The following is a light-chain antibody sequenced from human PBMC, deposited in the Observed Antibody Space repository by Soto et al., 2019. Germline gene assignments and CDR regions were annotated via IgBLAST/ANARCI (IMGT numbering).Light chain of an antibody. J-gene: IGLJ3*02. CDR2: GVT. CDR1: ISDIGSYNY. Sequence: QSVLTQPASVSGSPGQSITISCTGTISDIGSYNYVSWYQQYPGKAPLLMIYGVTNRPSGVSSRFSGSKSGNTASLTISGLQAEDEADYYCSSFASTTILVFGGGTKVTVL. V-gene: IGLV2-14*01. CDR3: SSFASTTILV.